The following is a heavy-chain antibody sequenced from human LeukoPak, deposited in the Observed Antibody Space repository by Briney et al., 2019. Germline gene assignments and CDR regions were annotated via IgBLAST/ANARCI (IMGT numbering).Heavy chain of an antibody. Sequence: AASVNVSCTASGGTFSSYAISWVRQAPGQGLEWMGGIIPIFGTANYAQKFQGRVTITADKSTSTAYMELSSLRSEDTAVYYCARRGVSSTSWFDPWGQGTLVTVSS. J-gene: IGHJ5*02. CDR3: ARRGVSSTSWFDP. D-gene: IGHD2-2*01. V-gene: IGHV1-69*06. CDR2: IIPIFGTA. CDR1: GGTFSSYA.